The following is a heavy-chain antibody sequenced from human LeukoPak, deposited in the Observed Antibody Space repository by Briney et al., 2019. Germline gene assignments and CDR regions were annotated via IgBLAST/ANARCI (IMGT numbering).Heavy chain of an antibody. Sequence: ASVKVSCKASGYTFTTYAMHWVRQAPGQRLECMGWINAGNGNTNYAQKLQGRVTMTTDTSTSTAYMELRSLRSDDTAVYYCARFAPDRGWSDYWGQGTLVTVSS. CDR2: INAGNGNT. V-gene: IGHV1-3*01. CDR3: ARFAPDRGWSDY. CDR1: GYTFTTYA. D-gene: IGHD6-19*01. J-gene: IGHJ4*02.